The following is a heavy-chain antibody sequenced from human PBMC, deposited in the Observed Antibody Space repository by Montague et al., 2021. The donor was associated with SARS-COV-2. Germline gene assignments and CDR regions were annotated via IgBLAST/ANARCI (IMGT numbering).Heavy chain of an antibody. V-gene: IGHV4-34*01. J-gene: IGHJ6*02. CDR3: ARSKPVSSYYYYYGMDV. CDR1: GGSFSGFY. Sequence: SETLSLTCAVYGGSFSGFYWSWIRQPPGKGLERIGEINHSGSTNYNPSLTSRVTISVDTSKNQFSLKLSSVTAADTAVYYCARSKPVSSYYYYYGMDVWGQGTTVTVSS. CDR2: INHSGST. D-gene: IGHD1-14*01.